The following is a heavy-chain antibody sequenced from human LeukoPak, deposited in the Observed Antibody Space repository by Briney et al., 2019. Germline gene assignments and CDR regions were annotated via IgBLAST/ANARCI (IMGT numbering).Heavy chain of an antibody. V-gene: IGHV3-30-3*01. D-gene: IGHD1-26*01. CDR2: ISYDGSNK. CDR1: GFTFSSYA. J-gene: IGHJ4*02. Sequence: GGSLRLSCAASGFTFSSYAMHWVRQAPGKGLEWVAVISYDGSNKYYADSVKDRFTISRDNSKNTLYLQMNSLRAEDTAVYYCARDRGGSYYDLNYWGQGTLVTVSS. CDR3: ARDRGGSYYDLNY.